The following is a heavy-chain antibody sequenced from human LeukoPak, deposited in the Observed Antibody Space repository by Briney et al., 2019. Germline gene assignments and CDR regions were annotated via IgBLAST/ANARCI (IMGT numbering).Heavy chain of an antibody. CDR2: MNPNSGNT. CDR3: ARGRYDKDY. CDR1: GYTFTGYY. V-gene: IGHV1-8*02. J-gene: IGHJ4*02. D-gene: IGHD3-22*01. Sequence: GASVKVSCKASGYTFTGYYMHWVRQATGQGLEWMGWMNPNSGNTGYAQKFQGRVTMTRNTSISTAYMELSSLRSEDTAVYYCARGRYDKDYWGQGTLVTVSS.